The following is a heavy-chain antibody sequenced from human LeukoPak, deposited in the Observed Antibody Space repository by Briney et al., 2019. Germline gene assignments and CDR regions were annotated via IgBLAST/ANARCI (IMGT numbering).Heavy chain of an antibody. Sequence: PSETLSLTCSVSGTSVSNYSFYWNWIRQQPGKGLEWIGYIYHTGNTFYNPSLKSRVTISLHTSQNQFSLKMTYVTAADKAIYYCEKVGGNSISWGQGTLVTVSS. CDR1: GTSVSNYSFY. CDR3: EKVGGNSIS. D-gene: IGHD4-23*01. J-gene: IGHJ5*02. CDR2: IYHTGNT. V-gene: IGHV4-31*03.